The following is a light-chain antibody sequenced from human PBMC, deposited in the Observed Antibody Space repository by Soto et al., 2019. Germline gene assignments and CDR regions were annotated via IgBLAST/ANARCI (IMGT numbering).Light chain of an antibody. V-gene: IGKV3-11*01. CDR2: EAS. Sequence: EIVLTQSPATLSLSPGERATLSCRASQSGSSYYLAWYQHKPGQAPRLIIYEASNRAAGIPARFSGSGSGTGFTLTITSLEPEDFAFYYCHQRQRWPRTFGQGTKVDIK. CDR1: QSGSSY. J-gene: IGKJ1*01. CDR3: HQRQRWPRT.